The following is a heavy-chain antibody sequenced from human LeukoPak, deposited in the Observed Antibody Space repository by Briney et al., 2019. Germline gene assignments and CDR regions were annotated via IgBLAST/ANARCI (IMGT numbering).Heavy chain of an antibody. CDR2: MYTSGST. V-gene: IGHV4-61*02. J-gene: IGHJ6*03. CDR3: ARGASSSSAIGYYYYYMDV. Sequence: SETLSLTCTVSGGSISSGSYYWSWIRQPAGKGLEWIGRMYTSGSTNYNPSLKSRVTISVDTSKNQFSLNLSSVTAADTAVYYCARGASSSSAIGYYYYYMDVWGKGTTVTVSS. CDR1: GGSISSGSYY. D-gene: IGHD3-16*01.